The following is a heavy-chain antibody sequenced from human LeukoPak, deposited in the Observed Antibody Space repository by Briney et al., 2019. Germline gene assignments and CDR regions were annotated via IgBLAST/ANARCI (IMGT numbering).Heavy chain of an antibody. V-gene: IGHV3-9*01. CDR1: GFTFDDYA. CDR2: ICWNSGSI. J-gene: IGHJ4*02. CDR3: AKAKSVVGAHPFDY. D-gene: IGHD1-26*01. Sequence: GRSLRLSCAASGFTFDDYAMHWVRQAPGKGLEWVSGICWNSGSIGYADSVKGRFTISRDNAKNSLYLQMNSLRAEGTALYYCAKAKSVVGAHPFDYWGQGTLVTVSS.